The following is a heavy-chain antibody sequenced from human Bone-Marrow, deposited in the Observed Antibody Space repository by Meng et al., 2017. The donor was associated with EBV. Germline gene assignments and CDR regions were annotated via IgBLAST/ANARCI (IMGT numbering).Heavy chain of an antibody. CDR1: GYTFTSYG. CDR2: ISAYNGNT. D-gene: IGHD2-15*01. Sequence: QGKVVQLGAEGKKPGASGKVPCKASGYTFTSYGISWVRQAPGQGLEWMGWISAYNGNTNYAQKLQGRVTMTTDTSTSTAYMELRSLRSDDTAVYYCARIDCSGGSCYSPLWYWGQGTLVTVSS. CDR3: ARIDCSGGSCYSPLWY. J-gene: IGHJ4*02. V-gene: IGHV1-18*01.